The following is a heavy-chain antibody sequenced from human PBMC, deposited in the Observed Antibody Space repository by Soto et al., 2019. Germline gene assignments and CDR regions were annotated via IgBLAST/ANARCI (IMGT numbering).Heavy chain of an antibody. Sequence: TFSSYSMNWVRQAPGKGLEWVSSITTSSSYIYYADSVKGRFTISRDNAKNSLFLQMNSLRAEDTAVYYCARDPGNDSWNSGYYYYMDVWGKGTTVTVSS. CDR1: TFSSYS. CDR2: ITTSSSYI. J-gene: IGHJ6*03. CDR3: ARDPGNDSWNSGYYYYMDV. D-gene: IGHD3-3*01. V-gene: IGHV3-21*01.